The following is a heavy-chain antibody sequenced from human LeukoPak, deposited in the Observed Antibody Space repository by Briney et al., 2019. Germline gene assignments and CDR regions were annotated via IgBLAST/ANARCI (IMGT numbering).Heavy chain of an antibody. Sequence: GASVKVSCKASGYTFPSYAFSWVRQAPGQGLEWMGWITTYNGNTDYAQHLQGRVTLTTDTSTSTAYMGLRSLRSDDTAVYFCARVAAGLDYWGQGTLVTVSS. V-gene: IGHV1-18*01. J-gene: IGHJ4*02. CDR3: ARVAAGLDY. CDR1: GYTFPSYA. D-gene: IGHD6-25*01. CDR2: ITTYNGNT.